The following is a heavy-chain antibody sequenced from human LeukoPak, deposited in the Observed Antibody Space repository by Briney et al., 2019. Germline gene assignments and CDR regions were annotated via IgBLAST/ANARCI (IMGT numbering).Heavy chain of an antibody. CDR2: IYYSGST. D-gene: IGHD4-23*01. CDR1: GGSISSYY. CDR3: ARGSWAGYGGNPVEFDP. J-gene: IGHJ5*02. V-gene: IGHV4-59*01. Sequence: KSSETLSPTCAVSGGSISSYYWSWIRQPPGKGLEWIGYIYYSGSTNYNPSLKSRVTISVDTSKNQFSLKLSSVTAADTAVYYCARGSWAGYGGNPVEFDPWGQGTLVTVSS.